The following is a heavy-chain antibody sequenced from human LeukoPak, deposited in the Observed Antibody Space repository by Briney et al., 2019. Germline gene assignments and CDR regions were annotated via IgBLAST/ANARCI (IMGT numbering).Heavy chain of an antibody. CDR1: GFTFSDFH. CDR2: IKQDGSEK. D-gene: IGHD6-13*01. Sequence: GGSLRLSCTASGFTFSDFHMSWVRQAPGKGLEWVANIKQDGSEKYYVDSVKGRFTISRDNAKNSLYLQMNSLRAEDTAVYYCARESMTAAGTDYWGQGTLVTVSS. V-gene: IGHV3-7*01. J-gene: IGHJ4*02. CDR3: ARESMTAAGTDY.